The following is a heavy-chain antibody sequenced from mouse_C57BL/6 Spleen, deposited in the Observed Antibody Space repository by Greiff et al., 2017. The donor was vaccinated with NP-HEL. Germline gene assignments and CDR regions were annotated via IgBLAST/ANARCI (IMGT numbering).Heavy chain of an antibody. J-gene: IGHJ2*01. CDR3: ARWPYDYAGYYFDY. CDR1: GYTFTSYW. Sequence: QVQLQQPGTELVKPGASVKLSCKASGYTFTSYWMHWVKQRPGQGLEWIGNINPSNGGTNYNEKFKSKATLIVDKSSSTAYMQLSSLTSEDSAVYYCARWPYDYAGYYFDYWGQGTTLTVSS. D-gene: IGHD2-4*01. CDR2: INPSNGGT. V-gene: IGHV1-53*01.